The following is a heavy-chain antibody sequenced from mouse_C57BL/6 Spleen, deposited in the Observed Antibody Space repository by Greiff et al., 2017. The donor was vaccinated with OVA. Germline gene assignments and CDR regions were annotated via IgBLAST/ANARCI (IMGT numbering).Heavy chain of an antibody. CDR3: ARYRGVMDY. V-gene: IGHV7-3*01. J-gene: IGHJ4*01. CDR2: IRNKANGYTT. CDR1: GFTFTDYY. Sequence: EVQLVESGGGLVQPGGSLSLSCAASGFTFTDYYMSWVRQPPGKALEWLGFIRNKANGYTTKYSASVKGRFTISRDNSQSILYLQMNALRAEDSATYYCARYRGVMDYWGQGTSVTVSS.